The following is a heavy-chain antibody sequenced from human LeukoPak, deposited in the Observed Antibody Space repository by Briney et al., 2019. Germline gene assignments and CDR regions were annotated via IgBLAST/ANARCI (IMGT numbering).Heavy chain of an antibody. D-gene: IGHD4-11*01. CDR1: GYSIRSGYQ. CDR3: ARAEINDYNRY. V-gene: IGHV4-38-2*01. Sequence: PSETLSLSCSVSGYSIRSGYQWGWIRQAPGKGLEWIGSINYSGRTYDNPSLKSRVTISIDTSKNQIFLKLRSTTAADTAHYYCARAEINDYNRYWGQGILVIVSS. CDR2: INYSGRT. J-gene: IGHJ4*02.